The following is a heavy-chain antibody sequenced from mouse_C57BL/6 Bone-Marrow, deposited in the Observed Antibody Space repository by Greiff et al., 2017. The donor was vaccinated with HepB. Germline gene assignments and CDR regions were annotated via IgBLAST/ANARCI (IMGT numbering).Heavy chain of an antibody. CDR3: TRSGGPRLAY. D-gene: IGHD3-1*01. J-gene: IGHJ3*01. CDR1: GYNFTSYW. CDR2: IHPNIGST. V-gene: IGHV1-64*01. Sequence: VQLQQPGAELVKPGASVMLSCKASGYNFTSYWMHWVKQRPGQGLEWIGMIHPNIGSTNYNEKFKSKATLTVDKSSSTAYMQLSSLTSEDSAVYYGTRSGGPRLAYWGQGTLIAVSA.